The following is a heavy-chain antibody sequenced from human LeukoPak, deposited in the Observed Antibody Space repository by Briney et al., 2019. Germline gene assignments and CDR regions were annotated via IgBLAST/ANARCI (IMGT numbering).Heavy chain of an antibody. CDR3: ARENHDYGDFSFFDY. CDR2: IYYSGGT. J-gene: IGHJ4*02. CDR1: GGSISSYY. D-gene: IGHD4-17*01. Sequence: SETLSLTCTVSGGSISSYYWSWIRQPPGKGLEWIGYIYYSGGTNYNPSLKSRVTISVDTSKNQFSLKLSSVTAADTAVYYCARENHDYGDFSFFDYWGQGTLVTVSS. V-gene: IGHV4-59*01.